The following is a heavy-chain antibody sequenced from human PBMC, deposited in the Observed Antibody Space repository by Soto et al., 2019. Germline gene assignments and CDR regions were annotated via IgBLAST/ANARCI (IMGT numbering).Heavy chain of an antibody. J-gene: IGHJ4*02. CDR3: ASGSSSLTLGNFDY. CDR2: IYYSGST. Sequence: SETLSLTCTVSGGSISSGGYYWSWIRQHPGKGLEWIGYIYYSGSTYYNPSLKSRVTISVDTSKNQFSLKLSSVTAADTAVYYCASGSSSLTLGNFDYWGQGTLVTVSS. D-gene: IGHD6-13*01. CDR1: GGSISSGGYY. V-gene: IGHV4-31*03.